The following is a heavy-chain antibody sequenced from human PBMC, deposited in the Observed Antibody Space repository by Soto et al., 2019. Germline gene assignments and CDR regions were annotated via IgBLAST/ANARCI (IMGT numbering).Heavy chain of an antibody. CDR2: INWDGGST. D-gene: IGHD3-10*01. CDR1: GFTFDDFG. Sequence: EVQLVESGGGVVRPGGSLRLSCVASGFTFDDFGMSWVRQSPGEGLEWVSTINWDGGSTGYADSVKGRFTISRDSAKKPLHLQMNSLRAEDTALYHCARGAGSGSYYPSDYWGQGTLVTVSS. V-gene: IGHV3-20*01. J-gene: IGHJ4*02. CDR3: ARGAGSGSYYPSDY.